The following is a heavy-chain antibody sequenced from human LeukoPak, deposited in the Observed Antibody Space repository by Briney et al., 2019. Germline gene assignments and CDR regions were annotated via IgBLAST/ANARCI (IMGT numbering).Heavy chain of an antibody. CDR3: ARFIAVAGKFDY. V-gene: IGHV1-2*02. D-gene: IGHD6-19*01. Sequence: ASVKVSCKASGYTFTGYDMHWVRQAPGQGLEWMGWINPNSGGTNYAQKFQGRVTMTRDTSISTAYMELSRLRSDDTAVYYCARFIAVAGKFDYWGQGTLVTVSS. CDR2: INPNSGGT. J-gene: IGHJ4*02. CDR1: GYTFTGYD.